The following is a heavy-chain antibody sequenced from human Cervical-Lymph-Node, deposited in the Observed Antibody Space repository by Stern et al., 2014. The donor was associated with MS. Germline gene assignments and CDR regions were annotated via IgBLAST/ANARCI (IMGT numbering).Heavy chain of an antibody. Sequence: EVQLVESGGGLVKPGRSLRLSCTTSGFTFGDFYLSWIRQAPGKGLEWVGFIRAKPYAGTTEYAASVKGRFTIARDNSGGIAYLQMNSLKTEDTAIYFCARVRQSGSYYYHFGMDVWGQGTTVTVSS. CDR3: ARVRQSGSYYYHFGMDV. J-gene: IGHJ6*02. CDR1: GFTFGDFY. CDR2: IRAKPYAGTT. V-gene: IGHV3-49*05. D-gene: IGHD1-26*01.